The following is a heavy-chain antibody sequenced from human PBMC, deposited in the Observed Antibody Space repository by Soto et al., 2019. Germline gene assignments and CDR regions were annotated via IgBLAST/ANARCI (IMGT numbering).Heavy chain of an antibody. CDR3: TTINCGDYQDYYYYYMDV. V-gene: IGHV3-15*01. Sequence: EVQLVESGGGLVKPGGSLRLSCAASGFTFSNAWMSWVRQAPGKGLEWVGRIKSKTDGGTTDYAAPVKGRFTISRDDSKNTLYLQMNSLKTEDTAVYYCTTINCGDYQDYYYYYMDVWGKGTTVTVSS. CDR1: GFTFSNAW. CDR2: IKSKTDGGTT. J-gene: IGHJ6*03. D-gene: IGHD4-17*01.